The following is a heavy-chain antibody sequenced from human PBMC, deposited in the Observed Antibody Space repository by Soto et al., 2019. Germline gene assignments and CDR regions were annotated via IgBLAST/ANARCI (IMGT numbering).Heavy chain of an antibody. V-gene: IGHV1-24*01. CDR3: ATDGKYYYGSGSFL. CDR2: FDPEDGET. J-gene: IGHJ4*02. Sequence: GASVKVSCKVSGYTLTELSMHWVRQAPGKGLEWMGGFDPEDGETIYAQKFQGRVTMTEDTSTDTAYMELSSLRSEDTAVYYCATDGKYYYGSGSFLWGQGTLVTVSS. CDR1: GYTLTELS. D-gene: IGHD3-10*01.